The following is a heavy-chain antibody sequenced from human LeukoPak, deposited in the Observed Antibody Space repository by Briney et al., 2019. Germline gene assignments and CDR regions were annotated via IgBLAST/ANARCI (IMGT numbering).Heavy chain of an antibody. CDR1: GYTFTSSG. D-gene: IGHD3-3*01. Sequence: SVKVSCKASGYTFTSSGISWVRQAPGQGLEWMGGIIPIFGTANYAQKFQGRVTITADESTSTAYMELSSLRSEDTAVYYCARSPRRFLEPPAWFDPWGQGALVTVSS. CDR2: IIPIFGTA. CDR3: ARSPRRFLEPPAWFDP. J-gene: IGHJ5*02. V-gene: IGHV1-69*13.